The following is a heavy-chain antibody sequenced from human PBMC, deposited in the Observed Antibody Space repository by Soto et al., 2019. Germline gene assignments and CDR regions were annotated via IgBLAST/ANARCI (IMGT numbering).Heavy chain of an antibody. CDR2: ISYDGSNK. CDR1: GFTFSSYA. J-gene: IGHJ4*02. Sequence: GGSLRLSCAASGFTFSSYAMHWVRQAPGKGLEWVAVISYDGSNKYYADSVKGRFTISRDNSKNTLYLQMNSLRAEDTAVYYCARAHSSYSGSHFDYWGQGTLVTVSS. D-gene: IGHD1-26*01. CDR3: ARAHSSYSGSHFDY. V-gene: IGHV3-30-3*01.